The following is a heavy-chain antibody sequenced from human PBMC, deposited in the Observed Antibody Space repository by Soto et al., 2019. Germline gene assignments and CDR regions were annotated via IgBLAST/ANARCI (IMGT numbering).Heavy chain of an antibody. CDR1: GGSISSYY. J-gene: IGHJ6*03. CDR3: ARRVGIQGASYDFWSGYYDFPDPCYYYYMDV. V-gene: IGHV4-59*08. D-gene: IGHD3-3*01. Sequence: PSETLSLTCTVSGGSISSYYWSWIRQPPGKGLEWIGYIYYSGSTNYNPSLKSRVTISVDTSKNQFSLKLSSVTAADTAVYYCARRVGIQGASYDFWSGYYDFPDPCYYYYMDVWGKGTTVTVSS. CDR2: IYYSGST.